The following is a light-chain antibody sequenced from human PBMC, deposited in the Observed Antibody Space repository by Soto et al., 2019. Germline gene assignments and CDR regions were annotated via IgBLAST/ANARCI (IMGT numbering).Light chain of an antibody. J-gene: IGLJ1*01. V-gene: IGLV2-14*01. CDR3: SSYRSSNTLYV. Sequence: QSALTQPASVSGSPGQSITISCTGTSSDIGGYNSVSWYQHHPGKAPKLMISEVTNRPSGVSNRFSGSKSGNTASLTISGLQAEDEADYYCSSYRSSNTLYVFGTGTKSPS. CDR2: EVT. CDR1: SSDIGGYNS.